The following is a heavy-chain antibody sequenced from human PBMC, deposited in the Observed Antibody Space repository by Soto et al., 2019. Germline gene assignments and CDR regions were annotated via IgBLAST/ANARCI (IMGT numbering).Heavy chain of an antibody. D-gene: IGHD6-19*01. CDR2: ISSSSSYI. CDR1: GFTFSSYS. V-gene: IGHV3-21*01. J-gene: IGHJ4*02. CDR3: ARGMPKGGGSGWH. Sequence: EVQLVESGGGLVKPGGSLRLSCAASGFTFSSYSMNWVRQAPGKGLEWVSSISSSSSYIYYADSVKGRFTISRDNAKNSLYRQMKSLRAEDTAVYYCARGMPKGGGSGWHWGQGTLVTVSS.